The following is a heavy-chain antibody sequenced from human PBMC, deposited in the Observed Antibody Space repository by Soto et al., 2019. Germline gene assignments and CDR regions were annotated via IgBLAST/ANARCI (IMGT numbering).Heavy chain of an antibody. CDR1: GYTITYRY. CDR2: ITPFNGNT. CDR3: ARSLEGRDYAFDI. J-gene: IGHJ3*02. Sequence: QMQLVQSGAEVKKTGSSVKVSCKASGYTITYRYLHWVRQAPGQALEWMGWITPFNGNTNYAQKFQDRVTITRDRSMSTAYMELSSLRSEDTAMYYCARSLEGRDYAFDIWGQGTMVTVSS. D-gene: IGHD3-3*01. V-gene: IGHV1-45*02.